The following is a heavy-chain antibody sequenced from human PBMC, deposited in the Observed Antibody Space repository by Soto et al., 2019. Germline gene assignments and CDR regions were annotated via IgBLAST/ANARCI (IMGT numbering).Heavy chain of an antibody. CDR1: GFTFSSYA. CDR3: AKDGGRGYDAFDI. V-gene: IGHV3-23*01. J-gene: IGHJ3*02. D-gene: IGHD3-16*01. CDR2: ISGSGGST. Sequence: EVQLLESGGGLVQPGGSLRLSCAASGFTFSSYAMSWVRQAPGKGLEWISAISGSGGSTYYADSVKGRFTISRDNSKNTLYLQMSSLRVEDTAVYYCAKDGGRGYDAFDIWGQGTMVTVS.